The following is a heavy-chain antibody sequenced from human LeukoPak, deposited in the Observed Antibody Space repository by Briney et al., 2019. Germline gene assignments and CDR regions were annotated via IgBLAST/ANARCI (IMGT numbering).Heavy chain of an antibody. CDR3: ARVTIFGVVKGVYYYMDV. D-gene: IGHD3-3*01. V-gene: IGHV1-18*01. Sequence: ASVTVSCKASGYTFTSYGISWVRQAPGQGLEWMGWISAYNGNTNYAQKLQGRVTMTTDASTSTAYMELRSLRSDDTAVYYCARVTIFGVVKGVYYYMDVWGKGTTVTVSS. CDR1: GYTFTSYG. J-gene: IGHJ6*03. CDR2: ISAYNGNT.